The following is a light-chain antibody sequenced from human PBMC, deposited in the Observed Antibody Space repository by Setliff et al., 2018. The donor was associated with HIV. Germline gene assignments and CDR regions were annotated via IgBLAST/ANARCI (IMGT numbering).Light chain of an antibody. V-gene: IGLV1-40*01. CDR2: ANS. J-gene: IGLJ1*01. Sequence: QSVLTQPPSVSGAPGQRVTISCTGSNSNIGTGFAVHWYQQLPGTAPQLLIYANSNRPSGVPDRFSGSKSGTSASLAITGLQAEDEADYYCSSYTSSSTYVFGSGTKVTVL. CDR1: NSNIGTGFA. CDR3: SSYTSSSTYV.